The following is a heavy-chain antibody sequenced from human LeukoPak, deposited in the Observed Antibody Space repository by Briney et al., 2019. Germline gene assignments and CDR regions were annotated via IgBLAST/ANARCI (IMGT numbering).Heavy chain of an antibody. D-gene: IGHD6-19*01. CDR2: ISYDGNNK. Sequence: SGGSLRLSCAASGFTFSYFGMHWVRQAPGKGLEWVAFISYDGNNKYYADSVKGRFTISRDNSKNTLYLQMNSLRAEDTAVYYCARDFTVAGTQPDYWGQGTLVTVSS. CDR3: ARDFTVAGTQPDY. CDR1: GFTFSYFG. J-gene: IGHJ4*02. V-gene: IGHV3-30*03.